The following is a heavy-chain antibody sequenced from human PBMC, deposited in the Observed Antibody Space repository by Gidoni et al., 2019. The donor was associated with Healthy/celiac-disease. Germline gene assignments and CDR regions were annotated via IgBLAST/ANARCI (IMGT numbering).Heavy chain of an antibody. Sequence: QVQLVESGGGVVQPGRSLRLSCAASGFTFSSYGMHWVRQAPGKGLEWVAVISYDGSNKYYADSVKGRFTISRDNSKNTLYLQMNSLRAEDTAVYYCAKEGWELLNYYYGMDVWGQGTTVTVSS. J-gene: IGHJ6*02. CDR2: ISYDGSNK. D-gene: IGHD1-26*01. V-gene: IGHV3-30*18. CDR3: AKEGWELLNYYYGMDV. CDR1: GFTFSSYG.